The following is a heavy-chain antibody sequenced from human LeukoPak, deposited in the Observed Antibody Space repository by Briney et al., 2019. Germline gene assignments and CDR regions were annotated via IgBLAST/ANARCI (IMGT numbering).Heavy chain of an antibody. D-gene: IGHD1-26*01. Sequence: GGSLRLSCAASGFTFNDYAMSWVRQAPGKGLEWVSAITGSGNTTYYADAVRGRFTISRDNSKNTLYLQMNGLRADDTAVYFCAKGSGSFSSYYYYMDVWGKGTTVTVSS. CDR1: GFTFNDYA. CDR2: ITGSGNTT. J-gene: IGHJ6*03. CDR3: AKGSGSFSSYYYYMDV. V-gene: IGHV3-23*01.